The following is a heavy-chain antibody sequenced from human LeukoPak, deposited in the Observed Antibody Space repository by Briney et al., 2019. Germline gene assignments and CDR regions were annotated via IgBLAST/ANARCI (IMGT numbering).Heavy chain of an antibody. D-gene: IGHD6-6*01. CDR1: GFTFSDYA. CDR2: ISFDGSDA. V-gene: IGHV3-74*01. J-gene: IGHJ4*02. Sequence: TGGSLRLSCATSGFTFSDYAMHWVRQAPGKGLVWVSCISFDGSDATYADSVKGRFTISRDNSKNTLYLQMNSLRAEDTAVYYCAREGFLIAPHYFDYWGQGTLVTVSS. CDR3: AREGFLIAPHYFDY.